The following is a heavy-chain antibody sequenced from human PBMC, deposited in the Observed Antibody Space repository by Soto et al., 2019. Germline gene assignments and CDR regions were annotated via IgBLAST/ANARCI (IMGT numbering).Heavy chain of an antibody. D-gene: IGHD6-6*01. CDR2: ISSSGSTI. V-gene: IGHV3-48*03. CDR3: ATQTSIAARSWFDP. J-gene: IGHJ5*02. CDR1: GFTFSSYE. Sequence: LRLSCAASGFTFSSYEMNWVRQAPGKGLEWVSYISSSGSTIYYADSVKGRFTISRDNAKNSLYLQMNSLRAEDTAVYYCATQTSIAARSWFDPWGQGTLVTVSS.